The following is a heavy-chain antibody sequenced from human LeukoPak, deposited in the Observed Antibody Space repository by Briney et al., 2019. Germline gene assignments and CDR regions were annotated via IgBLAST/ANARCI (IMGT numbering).Heavy chain of an antibody. CDR2: MNPNSGST. V-gene: IGHV1-8*03. D-gene: IGHD5-12*01. J-gene: IGHJ4*02. Sequence: GASVKVSCKASGYTFTSYDINWVRQATGQGLEWMGWMNPNSGSTGYAQKFQGRVTITRNTSISTAYMELSGLRSEDTAVYYCARGRSTGYPYYLGRGTLVTVSS. CDR1: GYTFTSYD. CDR3: ARGRSTGYPYY.